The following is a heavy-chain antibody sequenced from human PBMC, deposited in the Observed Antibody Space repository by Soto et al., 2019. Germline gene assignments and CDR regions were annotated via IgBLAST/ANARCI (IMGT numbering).Heavy chain of an antibody. CDR2: INHSGNT. CDR1: GGSFSGYY. D-gene: IGHD6-13*01. Sequence: SETLSLTCAVYGGSFSGYYWSWIRQPPGKGLEWVGEINHSGNTNYNPSLKSRVTISVDTSKHQLFLNLSSVTAADTAMYYCARHHVRGRTVAGAAEFWGQGTLVTVSS. V-gene: IGHV4-34*01. J-gene: IGHJ4*02. CDR3: ARHHVRGRTVAGAAEF.